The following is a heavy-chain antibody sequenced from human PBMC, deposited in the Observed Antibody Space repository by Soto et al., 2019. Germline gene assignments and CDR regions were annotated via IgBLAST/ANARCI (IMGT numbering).Heavy chain of an antibody. D-gene: IGHD3-22*01. CDR2: IDPSDSQT. CDR3: ARQIYDSDTGPNFQYYFDS. J-gene: IGHJ4*02. CDR1: GYSFAGYW. Sequence: GESLKISYKGSGYSFAGYWITWVRQKPGKGLEWMGRIDPSDSQTYYSPSFRGHVTISVTKSITTVFLQWSSLRASDTAMYYCARQIYDSDTGPNFQYYFDSWGQGTPVTVSS. V-gene: IGHV5-10-1*01.